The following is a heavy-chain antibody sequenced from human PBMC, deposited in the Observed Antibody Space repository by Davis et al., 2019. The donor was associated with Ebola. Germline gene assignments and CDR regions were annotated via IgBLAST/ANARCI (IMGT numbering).Heavy chain of an antibody. V-gene: IGHV2-26*01. Sequence: ETLSLTCTVSGGSVSSGSYYWSWIRQPPGKALEWLAHIFSSDRKSYSTSLRTRVTISKDTSKNQVVLTMTNMDPMDTGTYYCARIVEGSGTSAFDYWGQGTLVTVSS. D-gene: IGHD3-10*01. CDR1: GGSVSSGSYY. CDR3: ARIVEGSGTSAFDY. J-gene: IGHJ4*02. CDR2: IFSSDRK.